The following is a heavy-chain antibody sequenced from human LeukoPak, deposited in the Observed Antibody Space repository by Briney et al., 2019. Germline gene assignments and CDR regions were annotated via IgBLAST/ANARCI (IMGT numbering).Heavy chain of an antibody. D-gene: IGHD5-18*01. CDR2: ISSSSSYI. CDR3: AREQDLRGYSYGDFDY. CDR1: GFTSSSYS. Sequence: GGSLRLSCAASGFTSSSYSMNWVRQAPGKGLEWVSSISSSSSYIYYADSVKGRFTISRDNAKNSLYLQMNSLRAEDTAVYYCAREQDLRGYSYGDFDYWGQGTLVTVSS. J-gene: IGHJ4*02. V-gene: IGHV3-21*01.